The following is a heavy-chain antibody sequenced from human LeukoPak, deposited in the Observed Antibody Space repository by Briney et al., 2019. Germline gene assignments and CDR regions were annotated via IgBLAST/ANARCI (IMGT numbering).Heavy chain of an antibody. CDR1: GFTFSNYG. J-gene: IGHJ4*02. Sequence: PGRSLRLSCAASGFTFSNYGMHWVRQAPGKGLEWVAVISSDGSNKYYADSVKGRFTISRDNSKNTLFLQMNRLRAEDTAVYYCAKDGLWFGDLTYFDYWGQGTLVTVSS. D-gene: IGHD3-10*01. CDR2: ISSDGSNK. CDR3: AKDGLWFGDLTYFDY. V-gene: IGHV3-30*18.